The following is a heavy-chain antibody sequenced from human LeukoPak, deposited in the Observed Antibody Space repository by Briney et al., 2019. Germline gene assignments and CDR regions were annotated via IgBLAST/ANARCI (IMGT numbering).Heavy chain of an antibody. Sequence: SETLSLTCTVSGGSISGTSYYWVWIRQSPGKGLEWIGNLYSSGSTYYNPSLQSRVTISVDTSKNQFSLTLTAVTAADTAVYYCVRQFDYCGQGILVTVSS. V-gene: IGHV4-39*01. CDR3: VRQFDY. J-gene: IGHJ4*02. CDR2: LYSSGST. CDR1: GGSISGTSYY.